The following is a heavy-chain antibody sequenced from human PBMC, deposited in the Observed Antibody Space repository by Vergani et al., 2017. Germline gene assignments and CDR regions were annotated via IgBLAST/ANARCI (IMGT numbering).Heavy chain of an antibody. CDR3: AKISTGWSAGCNY. V-gene: IGHV3-20*04. J-gene: IGHJ4*02. Sequence: EVHLVESGGSVIRPGGSLRLSCVGTGFTFGDYGMTWVRQAPGKGLEWVSAINWNGGSTGFGDSMKGRFTISRDNAKNSLYLQMKSLRAEDTAFYYWAKISTGWSAGCNYWGKGTLVTVSS. D-gene: IGHD6-19*01. CDR2: INWNGGST. CDR1: GFTFGDYG.